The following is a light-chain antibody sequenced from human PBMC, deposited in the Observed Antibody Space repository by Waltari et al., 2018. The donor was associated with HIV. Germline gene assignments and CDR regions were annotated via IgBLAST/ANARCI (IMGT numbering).Light chain of an antibody. CDR2: AVN. CDR1: RNDVGGYDY. V-gene: IGLV2-14*01. Sequence: QSALTQPASVSGSPGQSITISCTGTRNDVGGYDYVSWYQQHPGKAPKLMIYAVNSRASGVSNRCSGAKAGYMASLTISGLQPDDEAEYFCSSYTRGRGHVFGTGTTVTVL. J-gene: IGLJ1*01. CDR3: SSYTRGRGHV.